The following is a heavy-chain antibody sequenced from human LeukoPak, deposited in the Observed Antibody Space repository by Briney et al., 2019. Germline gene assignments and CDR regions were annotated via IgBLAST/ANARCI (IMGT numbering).Heavy chain of an antibody. Sequence: SQTLSLTCTVSGGSISSGDYYWSWIRQPPGKGLEWIGYIYYSGSTYYNPSLKSRVTISVDTSKNQFSLKLSSVTAADTAVYYCARDSDTAMVSPYLWGQGTLVTVSS. CDR2: IYYSGST. V-gene: IGHV4-30-4*01. CDR1: GGSISSGDYY. D-gene: IGHD5-18*01. J-gene: IGHJ5*02. CDR3: ARDSDTAMVSPYL.